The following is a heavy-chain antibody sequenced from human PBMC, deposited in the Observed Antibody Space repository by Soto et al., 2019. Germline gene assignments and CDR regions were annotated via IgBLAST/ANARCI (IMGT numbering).Heavy chain of an antibody. CDR3: ARDRWVTMVRGVIVGYGMDV. Sequence: QVQLVESGGGVVQPGRSLRLSCAASGFTFSSYGMHWVRQAPGKGLEGVAVIWYDGSNKYYADSVKGRFTISRDNSKNTLYLQMNSLRAEDTAVYYCARDRWVTMVRGVIVGYGMDVWGQGTTVTVSS. D-gene: IGHD3-10*01. CDR2: IWYDGSNK. V-gene: IGHV3-33*01. CDR1: GFTFSSYG. J-gene: IGHJ6*02.